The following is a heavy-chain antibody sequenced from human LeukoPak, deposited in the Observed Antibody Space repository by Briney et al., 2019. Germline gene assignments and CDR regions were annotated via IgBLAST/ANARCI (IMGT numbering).Heavy chain of an antibody. V-gene: IGHV4-39*01. D-gene: IGHD5-12*01. Sequence: SETLSLTCTVSGGSISDSGNYWGWIRQPPGKGLEWIGSVYYSGRTHYNPSLKSRVTISGDTSNNQFSLKVISMTAADTAVYYCARHDDNSGNDWPDGFDIWGQGTMVTVSS. CDR3: ARHDDNSGNDWPDGFDI. J-gene: IGHJ3*02. CDR2: VYYSGRT. CDR1: GGSISDSGNY.